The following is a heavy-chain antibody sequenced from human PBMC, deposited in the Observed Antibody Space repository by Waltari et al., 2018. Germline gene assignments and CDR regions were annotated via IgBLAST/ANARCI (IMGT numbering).Heavy chain of an antibody. V-gene: IGHV3-30*18. J-gene: IGHJ5*02. CDR2: ISSDGSGK. D-gene: IGHD1-26*01. CDR3: AKAGGIYNYPLDP. CDR1: GYHFPNYG. Sequence: QVEESGGGVVQPGGSLRRPCVASGYHFPNYGMYWVRQAPGKGLEWRAVISSDGSGKYYADSVKGRFTMSRDNSKNMVYLQMNSLRPEDTAVYYCAKAGGIYNYPLDPWGQGTLVTVSS.